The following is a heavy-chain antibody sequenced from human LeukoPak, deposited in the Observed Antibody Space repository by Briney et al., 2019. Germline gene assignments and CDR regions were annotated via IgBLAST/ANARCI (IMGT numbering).Heavy chain of an antibody. D-gene: IGHD5-18*01. CDR1: GYTFTSYY. CDR3: ARVMIQLSGGPASWFDP. V-gene: IGHV1-46*01. J-gene: IGHJ5*02. Sequence: ASVKVSCKASGYTFTSYYMHWVRQAPGQGLEWMGIINPSGGSTSYAQEFQGRVTMTRDTSTSTVYMELSSLRSEDTAVYYCARVMIQLSGGPASWFDPWGQGTLVTVSS. CDR2: INPSGGST.